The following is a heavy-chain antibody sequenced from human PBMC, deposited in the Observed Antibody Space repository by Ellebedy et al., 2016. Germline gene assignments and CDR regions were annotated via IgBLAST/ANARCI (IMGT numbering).Heavy chain of an antibody. CDR3: RQGHYSHY. V-gene: IGHV3-23*01. J-gene: IGHJ4*02. D-gene: IGHD2-15*01. Sequence: GESLKISXTASGFTFSNYVMSWVRQAPGKGLKWVSGISRTDDSTYYADSVKGRFTISRDDPKSTLYLQMNNLRAEDTAVYYCRQGHYSHYWGQGTLVTVSS. CDR2: ISRTDDST. CDR1: GFTFSNYV.